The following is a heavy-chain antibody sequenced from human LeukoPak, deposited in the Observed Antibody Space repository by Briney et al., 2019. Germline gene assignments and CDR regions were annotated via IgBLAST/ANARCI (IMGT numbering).Heavy chain of an antibody. V-gene: IGHV1-18*04. D-gene: IGHD3-10*01. CDR1: GYTFTSYG. Sequence: GASVKVSCKASGYTFTSYGISWVRQAPGQGLEWMEWISAYNGNTNYAQKLQGRVTMTTDTSTSTAYMELRSLRSDDTAVYYCARGWWGVITDAFDIWGQGTMVTVSS. CDR3: ARGWWGVITDAFDI. J-gene: IGHJ3*02. CDR2: ISAYNGNT.